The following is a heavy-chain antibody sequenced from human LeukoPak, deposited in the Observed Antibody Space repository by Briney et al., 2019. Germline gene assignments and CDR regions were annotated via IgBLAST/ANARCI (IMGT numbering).Heavy chain of an antibody. CDR3: ARDYGDYGDY. V-gene: IGHV4-38-2*02. Sequence: SETLSLTCAVSGYSISSGYYWGWIRQPPGKGLEWIGSIYHSGSTYYNPSLKSRVTISVDTSKNQFSLKLSSVTAADTAVYYCARDYGDYGDYWGQGTLATVSS. J-gene: IGHJ4*02. CDR2: IYHSGST. CDR1: GYSISSGYY. D-gene: IGHD4-17*01.